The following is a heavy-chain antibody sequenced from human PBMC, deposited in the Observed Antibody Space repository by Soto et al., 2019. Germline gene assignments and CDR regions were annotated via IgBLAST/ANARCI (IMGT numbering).Heavy chain of an antibody. J-gene: IGHJ4*02. CDR2: IKSKTDGGTT. Sequence: GGSLRLSCAASGLTFSNAWMSWVRQAPGKGLEWVGRIKSKTDGGTTDYAAPVKGRFTISRDDSKNTLYLQMNSLKTEDTAVYYCTPGRSMTKVTTSDYYFYYWGQGAMLTVYS. CDR1: GLTFSNAW. CDR3: TPGRSMTKVTTSDYYFYY. D-gene: IGHD4-17*01. V-gene: IGHV3-15*01.